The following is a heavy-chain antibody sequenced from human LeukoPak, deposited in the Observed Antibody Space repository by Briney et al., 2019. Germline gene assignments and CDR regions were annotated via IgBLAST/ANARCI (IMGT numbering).Heavy chain of an antibody. CDR2: MNPNSGYT. CDR1: GYTFTSYG. Sequence: GASVKVSCKASGYTFTSYGIGWMRQAPGQGLEWMGWMNPNSGYTGYAQQFQGRVTITRNTSISTAYMELSSLRSEDTAVYYCATDPYCSGGSCSGDYWGQCTLVTVSS. V-gene: IGHV1-8*03. J-gene: IGHJ4*02. CDR3: ATDPYCSGGSCSGDY. D-gene: IGHD2-15*01.